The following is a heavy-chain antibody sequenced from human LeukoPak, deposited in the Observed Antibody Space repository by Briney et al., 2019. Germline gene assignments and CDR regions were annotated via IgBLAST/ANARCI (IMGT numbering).Heavy chain of an antibody. CDR2: IYYSGST. CDR1: GGSISSYY. CDR3: ARDTYYCSSTSCPYYYYYYMDV. D-gene: IGHD2-2*01. J-gene: IGHJ6*03. Sequence: PSETLSLTCTVSGGSISSYYWNWIRQPPGKGLEWIGNIYYSGSTNYNPSLKSRVTISVDTSKNQFSLKLSSVTAADTAVYYCARDTYYCSSTSCPYYYYYYMDVWGKGTTVTVSS. V-gene: IGHV4-59*01.